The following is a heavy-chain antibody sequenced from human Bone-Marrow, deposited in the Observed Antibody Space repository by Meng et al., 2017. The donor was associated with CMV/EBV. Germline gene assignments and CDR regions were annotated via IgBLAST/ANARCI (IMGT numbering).Heavy chain of an antibody. CDR2: MNPNSGNT. D-gene: IGHD3-3*01. CDR3: ARGHYYDFWSGYGTGYYFDY. V-gene: IGHV1-8*03. CDR1: GYTFTSYD. J-gene: IGHJ4*02. Sequence: ASVKVSCKASGYTFTSYDINWVRQATGQGLEWMGWMNPNSGNTGYAQEFQGRVTITRNTSISTAYMELSSLRSDDTAVYYCARGHYYDFWSGYGTGYYFDYWGQGTLVTVSS.